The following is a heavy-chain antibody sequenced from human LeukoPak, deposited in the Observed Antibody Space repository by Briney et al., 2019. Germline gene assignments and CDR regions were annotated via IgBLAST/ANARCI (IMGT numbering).Heavy chain of an antibody. Sequence: GGSLRLSCAASGFSFSSYWMSWVRQAPGKGLECVANIKRDGSEKYYVESVKGRFTISRDNAKNSLYLQMNSLRAEDTAVYYCARDPVRRYDYWGQGTLVTVSS. D-gene: IGHD1-1*01. CDR1: GFSFSSYW. V-gene: IGHV3-7*01. J-gene: IGHJ4*02. CDR2: IKRDGSEK. CDR3: ARDPVRRYDY.